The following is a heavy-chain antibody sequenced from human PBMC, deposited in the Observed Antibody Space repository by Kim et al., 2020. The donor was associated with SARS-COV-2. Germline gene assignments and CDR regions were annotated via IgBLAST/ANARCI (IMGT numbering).Heavy chain of an antibody. V-gene: IGHV6-1*01. J-gene: IGHJ4*02. Sequence: NDYADTVNSRITLTPDTHQNQFSLQLTSVTPEDTAVYYCARSPTGTTFDYWGQGTLVTVSS. D-gene: IGHD1-7*01. CDR3: ARSPTGTTFDY. CDR2: N.